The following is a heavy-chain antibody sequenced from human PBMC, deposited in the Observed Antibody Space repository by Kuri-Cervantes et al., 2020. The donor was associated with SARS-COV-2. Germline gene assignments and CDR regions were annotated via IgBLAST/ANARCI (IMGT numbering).Heavy chain of an antibody. V-gene: IGHV3-64D*06. CDR2: ISSNGGST. J-gene: IGHJ6*02. D-gene: IGHD3-10*01. CDR3: ARRITMVRGRYGMDV. CDR1: GFTFSGYA. Sequence: GGSLRLSCSASGFTFSGYAMHWVRQAPGKVLEYVSAISSNGGSTYYADSVKGRFTISRDNSKNTLYLQMSSLRAEDTAVYYCARRITMVRGRYGMDVWGQGTTVTVSS.